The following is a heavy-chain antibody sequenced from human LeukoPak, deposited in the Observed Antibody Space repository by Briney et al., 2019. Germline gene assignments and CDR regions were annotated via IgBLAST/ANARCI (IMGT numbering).Heavy chain of an antibody. V-gene: IGHV4-4*02. CDR2: VNLQGST. Sequence: SGTLSLTCGVSGGSISNTNWWTWFRQPPGKGLEWIGEVNLQGSTNYNPSLKSRVAISVDNSEDHISLKLTSVTAADTAVYYCAREGGPYRPLDYSGQGTLVTVAS. CDR1: GGSISNTNW. CDR3: AREGGPYRPLDY. J-gene: IGHJ4*02.